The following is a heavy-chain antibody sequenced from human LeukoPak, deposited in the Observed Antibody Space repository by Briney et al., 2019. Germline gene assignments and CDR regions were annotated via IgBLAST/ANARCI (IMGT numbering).Heavy chain of an antibody. V-gene: IGHV1-2*06. CDR2: INPNSGGT. CDR1: GYTFTGYY. D-gene: IGHD2-21*01. Sequence: ASVKVSCKASGYTFTGYYMHWVRQAPGQGLEWMGRINPNSGGTNYAQKFQGRVTMTRDTSISTAYMELSRLRSDDTAAYYCAGGGYGGDTYYYYYMDVWGKGTTVTVSS. J-gene: IGHJ6*03. CDR3: AGGGYGGDTYYYYYMDV.